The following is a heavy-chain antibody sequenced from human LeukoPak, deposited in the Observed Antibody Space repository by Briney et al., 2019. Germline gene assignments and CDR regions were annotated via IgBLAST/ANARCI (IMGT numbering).Heavy chain of an antibody. D-gene: IGHD3-10*01. Sequence: GSLRLSCAASGFTFSSYSMNWVRQAPGKGLEWVSSISSSSSYIYYADSVKGRFTISRDNAKNSLYLQMNSLRAEDTAVYYCAGDYYGSGHNWFDPWGQGTLVTVSS. CDR2: ISSSSSYI. CDR3: AGDYYGSGHNWFDP. J-gene: IGHJ5*02. V-gene: IGHV3-21*01. CDR1: GFTFSSYS.